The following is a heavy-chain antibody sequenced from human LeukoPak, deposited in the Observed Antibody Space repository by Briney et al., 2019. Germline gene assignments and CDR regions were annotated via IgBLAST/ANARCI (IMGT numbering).Heavy chain of an antibody. Sequence: GGSLRLSCAASGFTLSSYSMNWVRQAPGKGLEWVSSISSSSSYIYYADSVKGRFTISRDNAKNSLYLQMNSLRAEDTAIYYCAKRWLSSYYFDYWGQGTLVTVSS. J-gene: IGHJ4*02. D-gene: IGHD5-24*01. V-gene: IGHV3-21*04. CDR3: AKRWLSSYYFDY. CDR1: GFTLSSYS. CDR2: ISSSSSYI.